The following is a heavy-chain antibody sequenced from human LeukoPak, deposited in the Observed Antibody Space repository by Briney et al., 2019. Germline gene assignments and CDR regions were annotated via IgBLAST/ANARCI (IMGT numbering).Heavy chain of an antibody. CDR3: AKSGYNRFDY. V-gene: IGHV3-23*01. J-gene: IGHJ4*02. CDR1: GFTFSSSA. CDR2: ISGSGSGGST. Sequence: GGSLRLSCAASGFTFSSSAMSWVRQAPGKGLEWVSTISGSGSGGSTYYADSVKGRFTISRDNSKNTLYLQMNSLRAEDTAVYYCAKSGYNRFDYWGQGTLVTVSS. D-gene: IGHD5-24*01.